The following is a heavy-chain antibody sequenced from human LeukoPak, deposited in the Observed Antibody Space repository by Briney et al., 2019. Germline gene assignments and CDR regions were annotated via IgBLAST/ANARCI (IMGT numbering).Heavy chain of an antibody. CDR2: ISGSGGST. Sequence: PGGSLRLSYAASGFTFNNYGMSWVRQAPGKGLEWVSAISGSGGSTYYGDSVKGRFTISRDNSKNTLYLQMNSLRAEDTAVYYCAAVDVDTAFPWGQGTLVTVSS. J-gene: IGHJ5*02. CDR3: AAVDVDTAFP. V-gene: IGHV3-23*01. D-gene: IGHD5-18*01. CDR1: GFTFNNYG.